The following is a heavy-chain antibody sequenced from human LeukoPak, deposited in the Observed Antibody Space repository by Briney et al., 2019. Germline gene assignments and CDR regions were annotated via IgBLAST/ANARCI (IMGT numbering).Heavy chain of an antibody. J-gene: IGHJ4*02. CDR3: ARGPVAVAGLDVGDC. D-gene: IGHD6-19*01. Sequence: GASVKVSCKASGYTFTSYAMHWVRQAPGQRLEWMGWIYAGNGNTKYSQKFQGRVTITRDTSASTAYMELSSLRSEDTAVYYCARGPVAVAGLDVGDCWGQGTLVTVSS. V-gene: IGHV1-3*01. CDR2: IYAGNGNT. CDR1: GYTFTSYA.